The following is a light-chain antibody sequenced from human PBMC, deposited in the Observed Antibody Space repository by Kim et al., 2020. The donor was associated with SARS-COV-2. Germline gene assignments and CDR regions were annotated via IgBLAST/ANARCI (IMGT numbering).Light chain of an antibody. CDR2: RDS. CDR1: NIGSKN. V-gene: IGLV3-9*01. CDR3: QVWDSSWV. J-gene: IGLJ3*02. Sequence: SYELTQPLSVSVALGQTARITCGGNNIGSKNVHWYQQKPGRAPVLVIYRDSNRPSGIPERFSGSNSGNTATLTISRAQAGDEADYYCQVWDSSWVFGGGTKLTVL.